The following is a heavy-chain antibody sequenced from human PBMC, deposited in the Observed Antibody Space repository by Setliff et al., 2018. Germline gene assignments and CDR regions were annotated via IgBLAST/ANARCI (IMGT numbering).Heavy chain of an antibody. D-gene: IGHD1-7*01. CDR1: GFTFDSHA. CDR3: VRRELQLRRYFDF. V-gene: IGHV3-23*01. J-gene: IGHJ4*02. Sequence: GESLKISCAASGFTFDSHATAWVRQAPGKGLEWVSSISASGGGTYYPDSVKGRFSISRDNSKNMLYLEVNSLRAEDTAVYYCVRRELQLRRYFDFWGQGTLVTVSS. CDR2: ISASGGGT.